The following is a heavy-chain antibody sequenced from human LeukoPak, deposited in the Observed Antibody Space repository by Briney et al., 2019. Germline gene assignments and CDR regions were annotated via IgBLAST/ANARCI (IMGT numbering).Heavy chain of an antibody. CDR2: VDPEDGET. CDR3: ATEGTIFGGEFDY. Sequence: SCKVSGYTFTDYYMHWVQQAPGKGHEWMGLVDPEDGETIYAEKFQGRVTITADTSTDTAYMELSSLRSEDTAVYYCATEGTIFGGEFDYWGQGTLVTVSS. CDR1: GYTFTDYY. V-gene: IGHV1-69-2*01. J-gene: IGHJ4*02. D-gene: IGHD3-3*01.